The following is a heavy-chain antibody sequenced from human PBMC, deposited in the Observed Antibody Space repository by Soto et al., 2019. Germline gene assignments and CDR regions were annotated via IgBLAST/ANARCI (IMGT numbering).Heavy chain of an antibody. J-gene: IGHJ5*02. CDR2: IYYTGST. V-gene: IGHV4-38-2*01. Sequence: NPSETLSLTCAVSGYSISSGYYWGWLRQPPGKGLEWIGHIYYTGSTNYNPSLKSRVNISVDRSKNQFSLNLSSVTAADTAVYYCARAIRRGHYASWFDPWGQGIQVTVSS. CDR1: GYSISSGYY. D-gene: IGHD2-2*01. CDR3: ARAIRRGHYASWFDP.